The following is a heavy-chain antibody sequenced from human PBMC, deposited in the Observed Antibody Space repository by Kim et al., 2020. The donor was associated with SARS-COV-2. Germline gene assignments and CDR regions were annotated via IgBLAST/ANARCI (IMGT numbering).Heavy chain of an antibody. CDR3: AKGTTPLH. D-gene: IGHD4-4*01. V-gene: IGHV3-9*01. J-gene: IGHJ6*04. CDR2: SGSI. Sequence: SGSIGYAESVKGRFTIARDNAKNSLNVQMNSLGAEDTALYYCAKGTTPLHWGKGTTVTVSS.